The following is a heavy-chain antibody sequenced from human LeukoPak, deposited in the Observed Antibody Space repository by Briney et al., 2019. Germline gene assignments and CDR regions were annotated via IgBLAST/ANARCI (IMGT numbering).Heavy chain of an antibody. V-gene: IGHV1-24*01. D-gene: IGHD1-26*01. CDR3: ARVVGPDAFDI. J-gene: IGHJ3*02. CDR2: FDPEDGET. Sequence: VASVTVSCKVSGYTLTELSMHWVRQAPGKGLEWMGGFDPEDGETIYAQKLQGRVTMTTDTSTSTAYMELRSLRSDDTAVYYCARVVGPDAFDIWGQGTMVTVSS. CDR1: GYTLTELS.